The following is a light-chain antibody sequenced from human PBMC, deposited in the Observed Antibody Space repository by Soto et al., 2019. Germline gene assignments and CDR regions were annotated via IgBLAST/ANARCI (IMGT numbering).Light chain of an antibody. V-gene: IGLV7-43*01. J-gene: IGLJ3*02. CDR3: LLYYGGAHLV. CDR2: TTN. CDR1: TGAVTSGNY. Sequence: QSVVTQEPSLTVSPGGTVTLTCASSTGAVTSGNYPSWFQQKPGQTPRTLIYTTNNRHSWTPARFSGSLLGGKAALTLSGVQPDDEAEYYCLLYYGGAHLVFGGGTKLTVL.